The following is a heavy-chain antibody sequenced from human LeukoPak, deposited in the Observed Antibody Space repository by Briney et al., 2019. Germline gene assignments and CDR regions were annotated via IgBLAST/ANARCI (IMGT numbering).Heavy chain of an antibody. D-gene: IGHD2/OR15-2a*01. J-gene: IGHJ3*02. CDR1: GYTFTTCV. V-gene: IGHV1-18*01. CDR2: INPYNGHT. Sequence: ASVKVSCKASGYTFTTCVINWVRQAPGQGLEWMGWINPYNGHTNYAQKLQGRVTMTTDTSTSTAYMELRSLRSDDTAVYYCARDRSMKPDTFDIWGQGTMVTVSS. CDR3: ARDRSMKPDTFDI.